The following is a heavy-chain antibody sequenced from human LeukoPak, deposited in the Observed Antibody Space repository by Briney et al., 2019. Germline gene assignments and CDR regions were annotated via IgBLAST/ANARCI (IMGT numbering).Heavy chain of an antibody. CDR3: ASQGSSSWFYYYYYYMDV. V-gene: IGHV7-4-1*02. D-gene: IGHD6-13*01. J-gene: IGHJ6*03. CDR1: GYIFTSYA. CDR2: INTNTGNP. Sequence: ASVKVSCKASGYIFTSYAMNWVRQAPGQGLEWMGWINTNTGNPPYAQGFTGRFVFSLDTSVSTAYLQISSLKAEDTAVYYCASQGSSSWFYYYYYYMDVWGKGTTVTVSS.